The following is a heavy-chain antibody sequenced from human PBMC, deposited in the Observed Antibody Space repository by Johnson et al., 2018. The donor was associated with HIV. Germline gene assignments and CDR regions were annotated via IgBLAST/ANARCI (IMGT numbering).Heavy chain of an antibody. CDR2: IWFDGSNK. CDR1: GFTFSSYG. CDR3: ARDGAGYNFWSDYRSDVFDI. V-gene: IGHV3-33*01. J-gene: IGHJ3*02. Sequence: QVQLVESGGGVVHPGRSLRLSCAASGFTFSSYGMHWVRQAPGKGLEWVAVIWFDGSNKYCADSVKGLFTISRDNYQNTLYLQMNSLRAEDTALYYCARDGAGYNFWSDYRSDVFDIWGQGTVVTVSS. D-gene: IGHD3-3*01.